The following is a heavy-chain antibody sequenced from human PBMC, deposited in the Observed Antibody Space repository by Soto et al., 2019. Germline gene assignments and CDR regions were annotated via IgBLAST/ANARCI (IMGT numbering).Heavy chain of an antibody. Sequence: ELPLQESGEGLVQPGGSLRLSCVASGFKFSMFGMNWDRQPPGKGLEWIAYISSSSATIMYGGSVEGRFTVSRENAENSLFLQMKSLRDEDTAVYYCARDKGGTVAGFNWFDPWGHGTLVTVST. CDR3: ARDKGGTVAGFNWFDP. CDR2: ISSSSATI. CDR1: GFKFSMFG. V-gene: IGHV3-48*02. D-gene: IGHD6-19*01. J-gene: IGHJ5*02.